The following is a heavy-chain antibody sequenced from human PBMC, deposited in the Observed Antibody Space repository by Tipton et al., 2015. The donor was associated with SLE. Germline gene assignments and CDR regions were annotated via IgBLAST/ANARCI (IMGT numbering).Heavy chain of an antibody. CDR2: IYYSGST. D-gene: IGHD3-16*01. CDR3: ARSPVGAFDI. J-gene: IGHJ3*02. CDR1: GGSISSHY. V-gene: IGHV4-59*11. Sequence: TLSLTCTVSGGSISSHYWSWIRQPPGKGLEWIGYIYYSGSTNYNPSLKSRVTISVDTSKNQFSLKLSSVTAEDTAVYYCARSPVGAFDIWGQGTMVTVSS.